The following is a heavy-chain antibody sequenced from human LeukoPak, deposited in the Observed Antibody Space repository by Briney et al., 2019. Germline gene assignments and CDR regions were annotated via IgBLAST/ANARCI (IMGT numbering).Heavy chain of an antibody. CDR1: GFTFSSYA. Sequence: GGSLRLSCAASGFTFSSYAMSWVRQAPGKGLEWVSVIYSGGNTYYADSVKGRFTISRDNSKSTLYLQMNSLRAEDTAVYYCAKDGYCSGGSCYFEDAFDIWGQGTMVTVSS. CDR3: AKDGYCSGGSCYFEDAFDI. J-gene: IGHJ3*02. V-gene: IGHV3-23*03. D-gene: IGHD2-15*01. CDR2: IYSGGNT.